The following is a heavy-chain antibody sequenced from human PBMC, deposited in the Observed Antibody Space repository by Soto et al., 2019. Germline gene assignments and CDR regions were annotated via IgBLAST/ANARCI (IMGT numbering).Heavy chain of an antibody. CDR3: ARLGYCSSTSCYDYYYYGMDV. Sequence: QVQLVQSGAEVKNPGASVKVSCKASGYTFTSYGISWVRQAPGQGLEWMGWISAYNGNTNYAQKLQGRVTMTTDTSTSTAYMELRSLRSDDTAVYYCARLGYCSSTSCYDYYYYGMDVWGQGTTVTVSS. CDR2: ISAYNGNT. D-gene: IGHD2-2*01. V-gene: IGHV1-18*01. J-gene: IGHJ6*02. CDR1: GYTFTSYG.